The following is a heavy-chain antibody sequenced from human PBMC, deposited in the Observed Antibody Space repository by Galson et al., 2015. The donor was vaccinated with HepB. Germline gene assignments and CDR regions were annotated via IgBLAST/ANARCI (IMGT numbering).Heavy chain of an antibody. V-gene: IGHV3-13*04. CDR3: ARGLTDYGDYPPENAFDI. CDR2: IGTAGDT. J-gene: IGHJ3*02. CDR1: GFTFSSYD. D-gene: IGHD4-17*01. Sequence: SLRLSCAASGFTFSSYDMHWVRQATGKGLEWVSAIGTAGDTYYPGSVKGRFTISRENAKNSLYLQMNSLRAGDTAVYYCARGLTDYGDYPPENAFDIWGQGTMVTVSS.